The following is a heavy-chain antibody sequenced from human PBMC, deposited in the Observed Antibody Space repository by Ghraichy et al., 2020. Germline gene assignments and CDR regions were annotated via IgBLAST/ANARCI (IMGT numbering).Heavy chain of an antibody. J-gene: IGHJ6*02. V-gene: IGHV3-30*04. CDR2: ISYDGSNK. CDR3: ARDHVYSSGWQTMDPSASYYGMDV. CDR1: GFTFSSYA. D-gene: IGHD6-19*01. Sequence: GGSLRLSCAASGFTFSSYAMHWVRQAPGKGLEWVAVISYDGSNKYYADSVKGRFTISRDNSKNTLYLQMNSLRAEDTAVYYCARDHVYSSGWQTMDPSASYYGMDVLGQGTTVTVSS.